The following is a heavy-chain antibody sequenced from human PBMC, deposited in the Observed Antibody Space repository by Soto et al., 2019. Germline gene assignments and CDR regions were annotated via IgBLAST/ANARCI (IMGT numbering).Heavy chain of an antibody. CDR3: AKGGGLRNQLLYGYFFHGMDV. CDR1: GFSFSSYA. V-gene: IGHV3-23*01. Sequence: EVQLLQSGGGLVQPGMSLRISCVASGFSFSSYARSWVRQAPGKGLEWVSSTSGSGGSAYYADSVKGRFTIARDNSKNTLHLEVSSLRAEDTAVYYCAKGGGLRNQLLYGYFFHGMDVWGQGTTVTVSS. CDR2: TSGSGGSA. J-gene: IGHJ6*02. D-gene: IGHD3-10*01.